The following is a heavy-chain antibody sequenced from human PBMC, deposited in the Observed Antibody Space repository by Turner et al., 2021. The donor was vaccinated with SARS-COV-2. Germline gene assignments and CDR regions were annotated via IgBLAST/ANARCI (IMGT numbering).Heavy chain of an antibody. D-gene: IGHD3-22*01. J-gene: IGHJ4*02. V-gene: IGHV3-15*01. Sequence: EVQLVESGGGWVKPGGSLRPSCVASRFTFSDVWMSWVRQAPGKGLEGVGRVKSKTDGGTTDYDAPVKGRFTISRDDSKNTLYLQMNSLKTEDTAVYYCSTDRSGGYYIGRDRFDYWGQGTLVTVSS. CDR1: RFTFSDVW. CDR2: VKSKTDGGTT. CDR3: STDRSGGYYIGRDRFDY.